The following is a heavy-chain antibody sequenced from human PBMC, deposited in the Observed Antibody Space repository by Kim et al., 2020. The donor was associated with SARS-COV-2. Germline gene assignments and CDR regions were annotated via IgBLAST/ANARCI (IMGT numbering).Heavy chain of an antibody. CDR2: T. J-gene: IGHJ6*02. D-gene: IGHD3-10*01. CDR3: ARDRGRDGVDV. Sequence: TYHTPSLRSRVTISVNTSKNQFSLRLTSVTAEDTAVSYCARDRGRDGVDVWGQGTTVTVSS. V-gene: IGHV4-31*02.